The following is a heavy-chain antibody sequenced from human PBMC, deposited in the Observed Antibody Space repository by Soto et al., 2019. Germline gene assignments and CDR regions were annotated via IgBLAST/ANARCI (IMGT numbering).Heavy chain of an antibody. CDR3: ARDLGDYPSRAHPFDI. J-gene: IGHJ3*02. D-gene: IGHD4-17*01. CDR1: GFTFSHYA. CDR2: VSHDGNNK. V-gene: IGHV3-30-3*01. Sequence: QVQLVESGGGVVQPGRSLRLSCAASGFTFSHYAMHWVRQAPGKGLVWVALVSHDGNNKYYADSVKGRFTISRDDSQNTLQLQMHSLRAQDPAVFYCARDLGDYPSRAHPFDIWGQGTVVTVPS.